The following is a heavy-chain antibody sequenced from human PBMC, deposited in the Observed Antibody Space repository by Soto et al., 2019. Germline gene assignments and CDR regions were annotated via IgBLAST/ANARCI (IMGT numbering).Heavy chain of an antibody. D-gene: IGHD4-17*01. V-gene: IGHV5-51*01. Sequence: GESLKISCKGSGYSFSNWWIAWVRQMPGKGLEYMGIIYPSDSQTRYSPSFQGQVTISADKSISTAYLQWSSLKASDTAVYYCARHGFYGDYSSNYFDPWGQGTLVTVSS. CDR3: ARHGFYGDYSSNYFDP. CDR1: GYSFSNWW. J-gene: IGHJ5*02. CDR2: IYPSDSQT.